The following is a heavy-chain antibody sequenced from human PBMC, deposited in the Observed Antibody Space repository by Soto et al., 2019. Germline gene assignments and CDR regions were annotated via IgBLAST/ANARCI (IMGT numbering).Heavy chain of an antibody. CDR1: GFTFSDYG. CDR3: AKEYYPPTVLDSSASGVEY. D-gene: IGHD6-6*01. V-gene: IGHV3-30*18. J-gene: IGHJ4*01. Sequence: PWGSLRLFCAVSGFTFSDYGMHWVRQAPGKGLEWVAVMSYAVTYKYYADSVNGRFTISRDLSGNTLFLQRNSLRLEETAVYFCAKEYYPPTVLDSSASGVEYWGDGTLVNFSA. CDR2: MSYAVTYK.